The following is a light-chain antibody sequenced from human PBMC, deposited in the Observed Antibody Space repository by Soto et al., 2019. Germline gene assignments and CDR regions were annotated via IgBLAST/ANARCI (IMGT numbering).Light chain of an antibody. CDR1: QSVSSSS. Sequence: EIVLTQSPGTLSLSPGERATLSCRASQSVSSSSLAWYQHKPGQSPRLLIYGATSRATGIPDRFSGSGSGTDFTLTISRLEPEDFAVYFCHQYDDSPPRFTFGPGTKVDIK. J-gene: IGKJ3*01. CDR2: GAT. V-gene: IGKV3-20*01. CDR3: HQYDDSPPRFT.